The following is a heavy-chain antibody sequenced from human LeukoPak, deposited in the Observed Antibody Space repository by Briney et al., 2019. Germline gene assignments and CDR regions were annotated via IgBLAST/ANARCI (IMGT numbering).Heavy chain of an antibody. CDR1: GGSISSSNYY. V-gene: IGHV4-39*01. CDR2: FHYSGST. Sequence: PSETLSLTCTVSGGSISSSNYYWGWIRQPPGKGLEWIGSFHYSGSTYYNPSLKSRVTISVDTSKNQFSLKLSSVTAADTAVYYCARRDYDFWSGYPHDAFDIWGQGTMVTVSS. CDR3: ARRDYDFWSGYPHDAFDI. D-gene: IGHD3-3*01. J-gene: IGHJ3*02.